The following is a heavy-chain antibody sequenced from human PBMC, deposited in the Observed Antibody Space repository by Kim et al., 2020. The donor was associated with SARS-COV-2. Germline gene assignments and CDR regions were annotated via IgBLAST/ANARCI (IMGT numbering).Heavy chain of an antibody. J-gene: IGHJ4*02. D-gene: IGHD4-17*01. CDR2: IWYDGSNK. CDR3: AAGDPHDN. Sequence: GGSLRLSCAASGFTFSSYGMHWVRQAPGKGLEWVALIWYDGSNKEYADSVKGRFTISRDNSKNTVNLQMNSLRVEDTAMYYCAAGDPHDNWGQGTLVTVSS. CDR1: GFTFSSYG. V-gene: IGHV3-33*01.